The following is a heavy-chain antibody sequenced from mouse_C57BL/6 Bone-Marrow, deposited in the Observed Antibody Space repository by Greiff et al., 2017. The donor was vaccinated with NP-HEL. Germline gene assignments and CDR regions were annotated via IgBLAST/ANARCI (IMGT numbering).Heavy chain of an antibody. V-gene: IGHV1-7*01. CDR2: INPSSGYT. Sequence: VQLVESGAELAKPGASVKLSCKASGYTFTSYWMHWVKQRPGQGLEWIGYINPSSGYTKYNQKFKDKATLTADKSSRTAYMQLSSLTYEDSAVYYCARLDAYWGQGTLVTVSA. CDR1: GYTFTSYW. J-gene: IGHJ3*01. CDR3: ARLDAY.